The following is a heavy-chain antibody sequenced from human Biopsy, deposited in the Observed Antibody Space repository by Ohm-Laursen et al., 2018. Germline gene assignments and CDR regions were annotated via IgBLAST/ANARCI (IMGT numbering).Heavy chain of an antibody. CDR3: ARGMRTTGWPYFDY. CDR2: VYYSGTT. J-gene: IGHJ4*02. V-gene: IGHV4-61*01. D-gene: IGHD2/OR15-2a*01. Sequence: GTLSLTCSVSGGSVSDSFHFWSWIRQPPGKGLEWIGNVYYSGTTNYNPSLRSRVTMSVDTSKNQFSLRLNSVTAADTAVYYCARGMRTTGWPYFDYWGQGILVTVSS. CDR1: GGSVSDSFHF.